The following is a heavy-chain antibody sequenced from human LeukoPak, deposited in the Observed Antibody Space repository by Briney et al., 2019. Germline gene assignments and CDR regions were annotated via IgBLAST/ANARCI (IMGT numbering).Heavy chain of an antibody. J-gene: IGHJ6*02. V-gene: IGHV3-30*18. CDR3: AKVVGLGTLGYYNV. Sequence: MSYDGSNKYHGDSVKGRFTISRDTSKNTLFLQMNRLRAEDTATYHCAKVVGLGTLGYYNVWGQGTTVIVSS. D-gene: IGHD2-15*01. CDR2: MSYDGSNK.